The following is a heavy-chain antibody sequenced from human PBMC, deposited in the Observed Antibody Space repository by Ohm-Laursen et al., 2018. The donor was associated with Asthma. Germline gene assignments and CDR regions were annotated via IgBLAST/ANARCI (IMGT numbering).Heavy chain of an antibody. CDR3: ARALYSGSYPYFDY. Sequence: GTLSLTCTVSGGSIRSYYWSWIRQPPGKGLEWIGYIYYSGSTNYNPSLKSRVTISVDTSKNQFSLKLSSVTAADTAVYYCARALYSGSYPYFDYWGQGTLVTVSS. J-gene: IGHJ4*02. CDR2: IYYSGST. CDR1: GGSIRSYY. D-gene: IGHD1-26*01. V-gene: IGHV4-59*01.